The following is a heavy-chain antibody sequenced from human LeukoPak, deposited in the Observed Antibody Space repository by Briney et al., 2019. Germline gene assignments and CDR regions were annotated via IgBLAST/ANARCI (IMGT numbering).Heavy chain of an antibody. J-gene: IGHJ4*02. CDR1: GFSLGGFG. CDR3: AKDFSYGTIWPFFDS. V-gene: IGHV3-30*18. Sequence: GGSLKLSCAASGFSLGGFGMHWVRQAPGKGLEWAAFVSFDGSKTYYADSVKGRFTVSRDNCRSTVFLQMNSLRPEDPAVYSCAKDFSYGTIWPFFDSRGQGSLVTVSS. CDR2: VSFDGSKT. D-gene: IGHD2/OR15-2a*01.